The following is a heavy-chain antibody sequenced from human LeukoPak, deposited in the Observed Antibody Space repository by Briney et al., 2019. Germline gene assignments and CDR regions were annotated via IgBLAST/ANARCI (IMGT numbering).Heavy chain of an antibody. J-gene: IGHJ4*02. Sequence: GGTLRLSCAASGFTFSSYGMSWVRQAPGKGLEWVSAISGSGGSTYYADSVKGRFTISRDNSKNTLYLQMNSLRAEDTAVYYCAKGGVRDVVGAIKAGFDYWGQGTLVTVSS. D-gene: IGHD1-26*01. CDR1: GFTFSSYG. V-gene: IGHV3-23*01. CDR3: AKGGVRDVVGAIKAGFDY. CDR2: ISGSGGST.